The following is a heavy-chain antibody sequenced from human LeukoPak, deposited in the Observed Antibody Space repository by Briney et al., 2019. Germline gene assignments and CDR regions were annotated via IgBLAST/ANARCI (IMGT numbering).Heavy chain of an antibody. V-gene: IGHV5-51*01. CDR3: ARVITGTYRAQHAFDI. CDR2: IYPGDSDT. Sequence: GESLKISCKGSGYSFTSYWIGWVRQMPGKGLEWMGIIYPGDSDTRYSPSFQGQVTISADKSISTAYLQWSSLKASDTAMYYCARVITGTYRAQHAFDIWGQGTMVTVSS. D-gene: IGHD1/OR15-1a*01. J-gene: IGHJ3*02. CDR1: GYSFTSYW.